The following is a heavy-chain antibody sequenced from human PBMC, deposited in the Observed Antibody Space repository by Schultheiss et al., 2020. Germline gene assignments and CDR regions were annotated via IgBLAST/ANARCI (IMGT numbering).Heavy chain of an antibody. V-gene: IGHV2-70*01. CDR3: ARSRLGYNWNHSFGY. CDR2: IDWDDDK. J-gene: IGHJ4*02. D-gene: IGHD1-20*01. CDR1: GFSLSTSGMC. Sequence: SGPTLVKPTQTLTLTCTFSGFSLSTSGMCVSWIRQPPGKALEWLALIDWDDDKYYSTSLKTRLTISKDTSKNQVVLTMTNMDPVDTATYYCARSRLGYNWNHSFGYWGQGTLVTVSS.